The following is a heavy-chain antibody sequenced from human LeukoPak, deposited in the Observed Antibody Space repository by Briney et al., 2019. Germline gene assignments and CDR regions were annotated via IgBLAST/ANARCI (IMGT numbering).Heavy chain of an antibody. Sequence: SVSVSYRASIHTFNVYALSWVRQAPGQGLEWVVGIIPLFGYANYAQKFQRRLTITTDESTSTLFMAVSSLISEDTAVFYCARVGPSFCSTTSCYGWGMDYWGQGTLVTVSS. V-gene: IGHV1-69*05. CDR1: IHTFNVYA. CDR3: ARVGPSFCSTTSCYGWGMDY. J-gene: IGHJ4*02. CDR2: IIPLFGYA. D-gene: IGHD2-2*01.